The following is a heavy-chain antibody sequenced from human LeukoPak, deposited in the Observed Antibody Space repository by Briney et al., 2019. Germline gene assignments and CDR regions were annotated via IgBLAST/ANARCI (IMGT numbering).Heavy chain of an antibody. CDR3: ARGQEEGALKEAGLGLWYMDV. Sequence: PSETLSLTCTVSGGSIRSYYWGWIRQPPGKGLEWIGSIYYSGSTYYNPSLKSRVTISVDTSKNQFSLQLNSVTPEDPAVYYCARGQEEGALKEAGLGLWYMDVWGKGTTVTVSS. V-gene: IGHV4-39*07. J-gene: IGHJ6*03. CDR2: IYYSGST. D-gene: IGHD2-21*01. CDR1: GGSIRSYY.